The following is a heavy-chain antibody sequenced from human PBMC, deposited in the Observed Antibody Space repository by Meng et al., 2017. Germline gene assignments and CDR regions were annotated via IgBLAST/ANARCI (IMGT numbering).Heavy chain of an antibody. CDR2: INPNSGGT. CDR3: ARSIVATMVFDY. D-gene: IGHD5-12*01. J-gene: IGHJ4*02. Sequence: QGQLVQSRAEVKKPGASWKVSCKASGYTFTGYYMHWVRQAPGQGLEWMGRINPNSGGTNYAQKFQGRVTMTRDTSISTAYMELSRLRSDDTAVYYCARSIVATMVFDYWGQGTLVTVSS. V-gene: IGHV1-2*06. CDR1: GYTFTGYY.